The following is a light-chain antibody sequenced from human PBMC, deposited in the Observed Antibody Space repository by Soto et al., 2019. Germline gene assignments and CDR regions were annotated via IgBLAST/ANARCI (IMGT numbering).Light chain of an antibody. CDR3: LQDYNYPRT. Sequence: AIQMTQSPSSLSASVGDRVTITCRASQGIRTELGWYQQRPGEAPKLLIYAASTLQSGVPSRFSGSGSGTDFTLTICSLQPEDFATYYCLQDYNYPRTFGQGTKVEIK. CDR1: QGIRTE. CDR2: AAS. V-gene: IGKV1-6*02. J-gene: IGKJ1*01.